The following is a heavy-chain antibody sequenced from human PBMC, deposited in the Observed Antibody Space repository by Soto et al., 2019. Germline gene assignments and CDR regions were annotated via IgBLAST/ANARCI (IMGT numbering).Heavy chain of an antibody. J-gene: IGHJ5*02. CDR2: ISSSSTI. V-gene: IGHV3-48*01. CDR1: GFTFSSYS. D-gene: IGHD5-12*01. CDR3: ARERGYSGYDSGWFDP. Sequence: PGGSLRLSCAASGFTFSSYSMNWVRQATGKGLEWVSYISSSSTIYYADSVKGRFTISRDNAKNSLYLQMNSLRAEDTAVYYCARERGYSGYDSGWFDPWGQGTLVTVSS.